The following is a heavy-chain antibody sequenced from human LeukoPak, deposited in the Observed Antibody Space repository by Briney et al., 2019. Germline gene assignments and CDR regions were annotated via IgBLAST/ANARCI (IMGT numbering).Heavy chain of an antibody. V-gene: IGHV3-15*01. D-gene: IGHD2-21*01. CDR1: GFTFSNAW. CDR2: IKSKTDGGTT. J-gene: IGHJ4*02. Sequence: GGPLRLSCAASGFTFSNAWMSWVRQAPGKGLEWVGRIKSKTDGGTTDYAAPVKGRFTISRDDSKNTLYLQMNSLKTEDTAVYYCTTETVPGVSLFEFDYWGQGTLVTVSS. CDR3: TTETVPGVSLFEFDY.